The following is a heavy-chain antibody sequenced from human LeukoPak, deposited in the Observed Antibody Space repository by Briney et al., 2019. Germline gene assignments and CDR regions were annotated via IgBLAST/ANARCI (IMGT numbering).Heavy chain of an antibody. CDR3: AKDYYDSSGHDY. D-gene: IGHD3-22*01. CDR2: ISVGGDSA. CDR1: GFTFTSYD. Sequence: GGPLRLSCAASGFTFTSYDMSWVRQAPGKGLEWVSVISVGGDSAYYADSVKGRFTISRDNSKSTVYLQINSLRAEDTAVYYCAKDYYDSSGHDYWGQGTLVTVSS. J-gene: IGHJ4*02. V-gene: IGHV3-23*01.